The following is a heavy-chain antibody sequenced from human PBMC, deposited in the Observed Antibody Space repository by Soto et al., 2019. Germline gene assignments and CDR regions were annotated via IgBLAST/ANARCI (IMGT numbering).Heavy chain of an antibody. J-gene: IGHJ6*02. CDR2: IIPIFGTA. Sequence: QVQLVQSGAEVKKPGSSVKVSCKASGGTFSSYAISWVRQAPGQGLEWLGGIIPIFGTADYAQKFQGRVKITADESTSTAYMELSSLRSEDTAVYYCAKHYDNWDYYCGMDVWGQGTTVTVSS. D-gene: IGHD3-22*01. CDR3: AKHYDNWDYYCGMDV. V-gene: IGHV1-69*12. CDR1: GGTFSSYA.